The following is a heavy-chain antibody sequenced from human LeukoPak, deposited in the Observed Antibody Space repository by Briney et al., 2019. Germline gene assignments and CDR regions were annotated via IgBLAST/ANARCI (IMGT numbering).Heavy chain of an antibody. V-gene: IGHV3-23*01. CDR1: GFPFSRYV. CDR3: ANDGSSRPFDY. CDR2: ISASGDST. J-gene: IGHJ4*02. Sequence: GGSLRLSCAASGFPFSRYVMTWVRQAPGKGLEWVSSISASGDSTFHADSVKGRFAISRDNSKNTLYLQMNNLRAEDTALYYCANDGSSRPFDYWGQGTLVTVSS. D-gene: IGHD6-6*01.